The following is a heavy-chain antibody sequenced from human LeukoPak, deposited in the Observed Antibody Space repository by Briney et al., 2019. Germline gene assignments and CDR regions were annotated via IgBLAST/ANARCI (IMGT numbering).Heavy chain of an antibody. V-gene: IGHV3-23*01. Sequence: GGSLRLSCAASGFTFSSYAMSWVRHAPGKGLEWVSAISGSGGSTYYADSVKGRFTISRDNSKNTLYLQMNSLRAEDTAVYYCAKGPPRLWLYLVDYWGQGTLVTVSS. D-gene: IGHD5-18*01. CDR1: GFTFSSYA. CDR3: AKGPPRLWLYLVDY. J-gene: IGHJ4*02. CDR2: ISGSGGST.